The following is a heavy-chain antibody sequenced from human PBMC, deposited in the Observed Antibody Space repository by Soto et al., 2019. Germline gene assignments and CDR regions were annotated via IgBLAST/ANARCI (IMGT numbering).Heavy chain of an antibody. D-gene: IGHD3-3*01. J-gene: IGHJ3*01. CDR2: IFYSGST. CDR3: ARALSLEWFLSAFDV. V-gene: IGHV4-59*01. Sequence: SETLSLTCTVSGGSFSSYYWSWIRQPPGKGLEWIGYIFYSGSTNYNPSLKSRVTISVDTSKNQFSLELNSVTAADTAVYYCARALSLEWFLSAFDVWGQGTMVTVSS. CDR1: GGSFSSYY.